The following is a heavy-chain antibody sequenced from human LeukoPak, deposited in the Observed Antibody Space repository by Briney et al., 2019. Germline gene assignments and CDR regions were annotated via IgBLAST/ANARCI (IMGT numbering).Heavy chain of an antibody. J-gene: IGHJ4*02. Sequence: GSLRLSCVASGFTFSNFAMSWVRQAPGKGLDWVSAISISGGSTYCAGSVKGRFTISRDNSKNTLYLQMNSLRAEDTALYYCAKGIKWELPFDYWGQGTLVTVSS. D-gene: IGHD1-26*01. CDR2: ISISGGST. CDR3: AKGIKWELPFDY. CDR1: GFTFSNFA. V-gene: IGHV3-23*01.